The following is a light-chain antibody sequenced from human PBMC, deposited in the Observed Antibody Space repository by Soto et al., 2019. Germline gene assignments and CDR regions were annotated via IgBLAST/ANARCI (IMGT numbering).Light chain of an antibody. CDR2: AAS. Sequence: AIRMTQSPSSLSASTGDRVTITCRASQGISSYLAWYQQKPGKAPKRLIYAASTLQSGVPSRLSGSGSGTDFTLTISCLQSEDFATYYCQQYYSYPRYTFGQGTKLEIK. CDR3: QQYYSYPRYT. V-gene: IGKV1-8*01. J-gene: IGKJ2*01. CDR1: QGISSY.